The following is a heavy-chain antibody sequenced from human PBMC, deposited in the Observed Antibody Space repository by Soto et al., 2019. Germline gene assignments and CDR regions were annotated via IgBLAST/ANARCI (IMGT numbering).Heavy chain of an antibody. CDR3: TRDIVATN. V-gene: IGHV4-59*01. CDR2: MYYSGIT. D-gene: IGHD5-12*01. J-gene: IGHJ4*02. CDR1: EGSIRGYY. Sequence: PSETLSLTCTVSEGSIRGYYWSWIRQPPGKGLEWIGYMYYSGITNLNPALKSRVTISVDTSKNQFSLKLSSGTAADTAVYYCTRDIVATNWGQGTLVTVSS.